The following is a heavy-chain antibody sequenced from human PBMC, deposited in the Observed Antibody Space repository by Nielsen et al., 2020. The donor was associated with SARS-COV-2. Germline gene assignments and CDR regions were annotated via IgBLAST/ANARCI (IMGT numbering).Heavy chain of an antibody. V-gene: IGHV3-49*03. D-gene: IGHD2/OR15-2a*01. J-gene: IGHJ4*02. CDR2: IRNQANGGTT. CDR3: TRGEYGH. Sequence: GESLKISCAASGFTFGDYALSWFRQAPGKGLEWVSFIRNQANGGTTEYAASVKGRFTISRDDSKSIVYLQMNTLKTEDTAVYYCTRGEYGHWGQGTLVTVSS. CDR1: GFTFGDYA.